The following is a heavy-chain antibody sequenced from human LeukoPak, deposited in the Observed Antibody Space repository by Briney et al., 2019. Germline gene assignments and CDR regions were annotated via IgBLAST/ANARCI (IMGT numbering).Heavy chain of an antibody. CDR1: GFTFSNSY. V-gene: IGHV3-53*01. CDR3: GREQAYWFGP. CDR2: IYPAGTT. J-gene: IGHJ5*02. Sequence: PGGSLRLSCAASGFTFSNSYMTRVRQAPGKGLEWVSFIYPAGTTSYPDSVKGRITISRESSKKNLHLQRNSTRSDNTAVYYCGREQAYWFGPWGQGSLVTVSS.